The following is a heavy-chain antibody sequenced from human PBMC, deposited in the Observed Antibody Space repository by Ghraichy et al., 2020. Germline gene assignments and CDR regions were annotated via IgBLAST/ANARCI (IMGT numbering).Heavy chain of an antibody. CDR3: ANAGDTVNDYYYYGLDV. Sequence: GESLNISCVASGFSFSHYGMHWVRQAPGKGLEWVALISYDGSDKYYADSVKGRFTISRDNSKNTLYLQMNSLRAEDRAVYYCANAGDTVNDYYYYGLDVWDQGTTVTVSS. CDR2: ISYDGSDK. V-gene: IGHV3-30*18. D-gene: IGHD2-21*01. J-gene: IGHJ6*02. CDR1: GFSFSHYG.